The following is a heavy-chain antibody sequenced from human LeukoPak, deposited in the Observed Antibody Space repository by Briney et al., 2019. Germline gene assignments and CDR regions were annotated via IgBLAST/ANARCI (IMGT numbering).Heavy chain of an antibody. Sequence: PSGTLSLTCAVYGGSLSGYYWSWIRQPPGKGLEWIGEINHSGSTNYNPSLKSRVTISVDTSKNQFSLKLSSVTAADTAVYYCARERYYYYYMDVWGKGTTVTVSS. V-gene: IGHV4-34*01. CDR1: GGSLSGYY. CDR2: INHSGST. CDR3: ARERYYYYYMDV. J-gene: IGHJ6*03.